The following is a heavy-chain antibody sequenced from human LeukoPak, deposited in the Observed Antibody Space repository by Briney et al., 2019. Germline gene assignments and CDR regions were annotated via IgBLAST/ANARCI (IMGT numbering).Heavy chain of an antibody. Sequence: GESLKISCKGFGYSFTSYWIVWVRQMPGKGLEWMGIIYPGDSHIKYSPSFQGQVTISADKSINTAYLQWSSLRASDTAMYYCARAQYYMDVWGKGTTVTVSS. J-gene: IGHJ6*03. CDR1: GYSFTSYW. V-gene: IGHV5-51*01. CDR2: IYPGDSHI. CDR3: ARAQYYMDV.